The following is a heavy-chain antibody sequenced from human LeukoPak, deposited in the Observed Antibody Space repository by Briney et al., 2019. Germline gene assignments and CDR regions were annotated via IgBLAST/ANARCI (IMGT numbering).Heavy chain of an antibody. J-gene: IGHJ4*02. Sequence: SETLSLTCTVSGGSISSYYWSWIRQPAGKGLEWIGRIYTSGSTNYNPSLKSRVTMSVDTSKNQFSLKLGSVSATDTAVYYCVSPRGFSYGYFDYWGQGTLVTVSS. CDR2: IYTSGST. CDR3: VSPRGFSYGYFDY. D-gene: IGHD5-18*01. CDR1: GGSISSYY. V-gene: IGHV4-4*07.